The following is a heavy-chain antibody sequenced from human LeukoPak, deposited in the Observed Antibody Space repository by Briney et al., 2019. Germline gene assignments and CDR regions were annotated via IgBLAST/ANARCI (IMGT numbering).Heavy chain of an antibody. CDR2: ISAYNGNT. CDR1: GYTFTSYG. Sequence: GASVKVSYKASGYTFTSYGISWVRQAPGQGLEWMGWISAYNGNTNYAQKLQGRVTMTTDTSTSTAYMELRSLRSDDTAVYYCAREKLLNYDILTGYYVPTNLDYWGQGTLVTVSS. CDR3: AREKLLNYDILTGYYVPTNLDY. V-gene: IGHV1-18*01. J-gene: IGHJ4*02. D-gene: IGHD3-9*01.